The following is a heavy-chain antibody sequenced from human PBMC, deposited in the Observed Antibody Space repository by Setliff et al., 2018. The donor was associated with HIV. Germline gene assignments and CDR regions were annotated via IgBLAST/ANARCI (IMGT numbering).Heavy chain of an antibody. D-gene: IGHD4-4*01. V-gene: IGHV3-48*01. CDR3: ARVVRYSNFDY. Sequence: PGESLKISCAASGFTFSYYNMNWVRQAPGKGLEWVSYISSSSGDISYADSVKGGFTISRDNAKKSLSLQMNSLRAEDTAVYYCARVVRYSNFDYWGQGTPVTVS. CDR1: GFTFSYYN. J-gene: IGHJ4*02. CDR2: ISSSSGDI.